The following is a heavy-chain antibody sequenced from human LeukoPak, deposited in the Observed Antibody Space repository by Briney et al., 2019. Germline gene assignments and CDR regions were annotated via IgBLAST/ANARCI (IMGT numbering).Heavy chain of an antibody. CDR1: GFTFSSYW. V-gene: IGHV3-7*01. CDR2: IKQDGSEK. Sequence: GGSLRLSCAASGFTFSSYWMSWVRQAPGKGLEWVANIKQDGSEKYYVDSVKGRFTISRDNAKNSLYLQVNSLRAEDTAVYYCASKSSSWYSETFDYWGQGTLVTVSS. J-gene: IGHJ4*02. D-gene: IGHD6-13*01. CDR3: ASKSSSWYSETFDY.